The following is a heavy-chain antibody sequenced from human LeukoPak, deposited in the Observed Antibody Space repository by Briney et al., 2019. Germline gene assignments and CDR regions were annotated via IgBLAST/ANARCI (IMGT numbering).Heavy chain of an antibody. CDR3: ARLDCSGGSCYTRRDYYYYQNMDV. J-gene: IGHJ6*02. Sequence: GESLKISCKGSGYTFTNYWIGWVRQMPGKGLEWMGIIFPGDSATTYSPSFQGQVTISADKSISTAFLQWSSLKASDTAMYYCARLDCSGGSCYTRRDYYYYQNMDVWGQGTTVTVSS. CDR1: GYTFTNYW. D-gene: IGHD2-15*01. V-gene: IGHV5-51*01. CDR2: IFPGDSAT.